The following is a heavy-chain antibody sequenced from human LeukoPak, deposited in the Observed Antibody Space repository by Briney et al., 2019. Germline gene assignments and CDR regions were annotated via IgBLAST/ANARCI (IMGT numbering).Heavy chain of an antibody. CDR1: GFSFTNTW. CDR2: VKSKADDGTT. CDR3: ATEGGSGSYYGDDAFDM. V-gene: IGHV3-15*01. D-gene: IGHD3-10*01. Sequence: GGSLRLSCEASGFSFTNTWMSWVRQAPGKGLEWVGRVKSKADDGTTDYAAPVQGRFTISRDDSKNTLSLQMNSLKTEDTAIYYCATEGGSGSYYGDDAFDMWGQGTMVTVSS. J-gene: IGHJ3*02.